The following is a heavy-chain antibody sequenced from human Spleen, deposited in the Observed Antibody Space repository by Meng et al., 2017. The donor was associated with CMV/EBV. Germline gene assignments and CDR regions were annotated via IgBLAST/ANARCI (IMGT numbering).Heavy chain of an antibody. CDR2: ISSSRSCI. Sequence: FPFSTYTMHWVRQAAGKGLGWVASISSSRSCIHYRDSVKGRFTISRDNAKTSVYLQMNSLRAEDTALYFCARERLYQPLWGDALDIWGQGTMVTVSS. CDR1: FPFSTYT. CDR3: ARERLYQPLWGDALDI. D-gene: IGHD2-2*01. V-gene: IGHV3-21*01. J-gene: IGHJ3*02.